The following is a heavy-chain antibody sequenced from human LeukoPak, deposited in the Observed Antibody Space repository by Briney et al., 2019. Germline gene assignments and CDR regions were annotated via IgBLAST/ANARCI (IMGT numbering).Heavy chain of an antibody. D-gene: IGHD1-1*01. CDR2: ISGSGSSI. CDR3: TRGGYGYYGMDV. V-gene: IGHV3-48*02. J-gene: IGHJ6*02. Sequence: GGSLRLSCAASGFTFSSYSMNWARQAPGQGLEWVSYISGSGSSIFYADSVKGRFTLSRDNAKNSLYLQMTSLRDEDTAVFYCTRGGYGYYGMDVWGQGTTVTVSS. CDR1: GFTFSSYS.